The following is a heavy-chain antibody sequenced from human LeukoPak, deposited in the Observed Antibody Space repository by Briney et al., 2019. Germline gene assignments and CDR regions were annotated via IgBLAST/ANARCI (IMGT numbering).Heavy chain of an antibody. D-gene: IGHD3-22*01. CDR1: GGTFSSYA. CDR2: IIPIFGTA. V-gene: IGHV1-69*13. J-gene: IGHJ6*02. CDR3: ARGRDYDSSGYYYLHYYGMDV. Sequence: SVKVSCKASGGTFSSYAISWVRQAPGQGLEWMGGIIPIFGTANYAQKFHGRVTITADESTSTAYMELSSLRSEDTAVYYCARGRDYDSSGYYYLHYYGMDVWGQGTTVTVSS.